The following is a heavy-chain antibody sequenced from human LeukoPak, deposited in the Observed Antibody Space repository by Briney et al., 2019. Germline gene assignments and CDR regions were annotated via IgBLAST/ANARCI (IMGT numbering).Heavy chain of an antibody. V-gene: IGHV4-39*07. Sequence: SETLSLTCTLSGGPITTVGDYWGWIRQPLGEGLEWIGEINHSGSTNYNPSLKSRVTISVDTSKNQFSLKLSSVTAADTAVYYCARGRERITIFGVVTRYNWFDPWGQGTLVTVSS. CDR1: GGPITTVGDY. CDR2: INHSGST. D-gene: IGHD3-3*01. J-gene: IGHJ5*02. CDR3: ARGRERITIFGVVTRYNWFDP.